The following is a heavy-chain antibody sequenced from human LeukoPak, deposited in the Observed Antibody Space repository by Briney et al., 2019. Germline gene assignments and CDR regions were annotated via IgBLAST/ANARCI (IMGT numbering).Heavy chain of an antibody. D-gene: IGHD2-2*01. J-gene: IGHJ2*01. CDR1: GFTFSSYS. CDR3: AKGQYCSSTSCSFDL. CDR2: ISGSGGST. Sequence: GGSLRLSCAASGFTFSSYSMSWVRQAPGKELEWVSAISGSGGSTYYADSVKGRFTISRDTSKNTLYLQMNSLRAEDTAVYYCAKGQYCSSTSCSFDLWGRGTLVTVSS. V-gene: IGHV3-23*01.